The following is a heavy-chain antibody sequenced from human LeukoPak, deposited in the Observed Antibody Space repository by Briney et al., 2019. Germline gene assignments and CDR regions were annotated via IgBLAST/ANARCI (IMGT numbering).Heavy chain of an antibody. Sequence: GASVKVSCKASGGTFSSYAISWVRQAPGQGLEWMGGIIPIFGTANYAQKFQGRVTITADESTSTAYMELSSLRSEDTAVYYCARGMLRSGFLGYWGQGTLVTVSS. J-gene: IGHJ4*02. CDR2: IIPIFGTA. D-gene: IGHD6-25*01. CDR3: ARGMLRSGFLGY. V-gene: IGHV1-69*13. CDR1: GGTFSSYA.